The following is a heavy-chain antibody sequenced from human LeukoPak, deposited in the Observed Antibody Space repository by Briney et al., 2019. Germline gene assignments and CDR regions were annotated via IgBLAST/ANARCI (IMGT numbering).Heavy chain of an antibody. CDR3: ARVRGTDDY. J-gene: IGHJ4*02. CDR2: IYYSGST. D-gene: IGHD1-1*01. V-gene: IGHV4-30-4*08. Sequence: SETLSLTCTVSGGSISSSGYYWGWIRQPPGKGLEWIGYIYYSGSTYYNPSLKSRVTISVDTSKNQFSLKLSSVTAADTAVYYCARVRGTDDYWGQGTLVTVSS. CDR1: GGSISSSGYY.